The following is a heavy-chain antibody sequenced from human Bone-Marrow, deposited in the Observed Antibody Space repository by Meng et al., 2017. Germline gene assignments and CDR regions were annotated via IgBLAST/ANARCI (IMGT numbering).Heavy chain of an antibody. CDR2: IIPIFGTA. D-gene: IGHD6-19*01. CDR3: ARAAVADLNWYFDL. Sequence: QVWLGESGSEGKKPGSSVDVPSKASGGTFSSYAISWVRKAPGQGLEWMGGIIPIFGTANYAKKFQGRVTITTDESTSTAYMELSSLRSEDTAVYYCARAAVADLNWYFDLWGRGTLVTVSS. V-gene: IGHV1-69*05. CDR1: GGTFSSYA. J-gene: IGHJ2*01.